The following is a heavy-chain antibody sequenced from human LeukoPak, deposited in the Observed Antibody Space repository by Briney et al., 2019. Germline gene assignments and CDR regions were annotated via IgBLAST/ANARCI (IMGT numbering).Heavy chain of an antibody. Sequence: GASVKVSCKASGYTFTSYAMHWVRQAPGQRLEWMGWINAGNGNTEYSQKFQGRVTITRDTSASTAYMELNSLRSEDTAVYYCARVYCSSTSCHYYFDYWGQGTLVTVSS. V-gene: IGHV1-3*01. J-gene: IGHJ4*02. CDR2: INAGNGNT. D-gene: IGHD2-2*01. CDR3: ARVYCSSTSCHYYFDY. CDR1: GYTFTSYA.